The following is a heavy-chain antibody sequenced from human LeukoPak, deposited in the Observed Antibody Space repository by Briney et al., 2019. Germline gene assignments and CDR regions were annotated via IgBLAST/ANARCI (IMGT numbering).Heavy chain of an antibody. CDR3: ARERIPVAGWFDP. D-gene: IGHD6-19*01. CDR2: INPNSGGT. J-gene: IGHJ5*02. CDR1: GYTFTGYY. Sequence: GASVKVSCKASGYTFTGYYMHWVRQAPGQGLEWMGWINPNSGGTNYAQKFQGRVTMTRDTSISTAYMELSRLRSDDTAVYYCARERIPVAGWFDPWGQGTLVTVSS. V-gene: IGHV1-2*02.